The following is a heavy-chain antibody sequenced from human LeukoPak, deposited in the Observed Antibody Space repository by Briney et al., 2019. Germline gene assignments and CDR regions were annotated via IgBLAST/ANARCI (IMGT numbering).Heavy chain of an antibody. CDR1: GGSINHY. D-gene: IGHD6-19*01. CDR2: IYSSGSA. Sequence: SETLPLTCTVSGGSINHYWSWIRQPAGKGLEWIGRIYSSGSANYSPSLKSRVSMSIDTSNNHFSLNLTSVTAADTALYFCARDVRYASGWSTPESWGQGTLVTVSS. CDR3: ARDVRYASGWSTPES. V-gene: IGHV4-4*07. J-gene: IGHJ5*02.